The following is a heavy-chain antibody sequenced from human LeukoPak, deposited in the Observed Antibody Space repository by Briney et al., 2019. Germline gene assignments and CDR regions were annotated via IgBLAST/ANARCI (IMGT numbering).Heavy chain of an antibody. D-gene: IGHD2-15*01. V-gene: IGHV1-46*01. CDR1: RYAFTSYY. J-gene: IGHJ4*02. CDR3: ARDRSPSARYFNY. CDR2: INPSGGST. Sequence: ASVKVSCKTSRYAFTSYYMNWVRHAPGQGLEWMGMINPSGGSTSYAQKFQGRVTMTRDTSTSTVYMELNSLTSEDTALYYCARDRSPSARYFNYWGQGTLVTVSS.